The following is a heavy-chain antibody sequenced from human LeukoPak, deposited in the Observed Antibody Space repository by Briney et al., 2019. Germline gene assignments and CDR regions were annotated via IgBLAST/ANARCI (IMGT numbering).Heavy chain of an antibody. Sequence: SETLSLTCTVSGGSISSYYWSWIRQPPGKGLEWIGYIYYSGSTNYNPSLKSRVTISVDTSKSQFSLKLSSVTAADTAVYYCARWGYYGPYAFDIWGQGTMVTVSS. CDR2: IYYSGST. CDR3: ARWGYYGPYAFDI. CDR1: GGSISSYY. J-gene: IGHJ3*02. V-gene: IGHV4-59*01. D-gene: IGHD3-10*01.